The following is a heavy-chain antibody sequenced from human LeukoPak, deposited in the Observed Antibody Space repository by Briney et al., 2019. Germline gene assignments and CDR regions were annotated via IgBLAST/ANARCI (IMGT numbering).Heavy chain of an antibody. D-gene: IGHD4-17*01. CDR1: GGTFSSYA. Sequence: ASVKVSCKASGGTFSSYAISWVRQAPGQGREWMGGIIPIFGTANYAQKFQGRVTITADKSTSTAYMELSSLRSEDTAVYYCARGDGYGDYALDCWGQGTLVTVSS. CDR3: ARGDGYGDYALDC. J-gene: IGHJ4*02. CDR2: IIPIFGTA. V-gene: IGHV1-69*06.